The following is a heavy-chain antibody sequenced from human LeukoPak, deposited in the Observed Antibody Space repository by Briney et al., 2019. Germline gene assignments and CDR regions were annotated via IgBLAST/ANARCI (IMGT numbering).Heavy chain of an antibody. CDR1: GGFISSYY. CDR2: IYYSGST. J-gene: IGHJ4*02. D-gene: IGHD2-2*01. Sequence: SETLSLTCTVSGGFISSYYWSWIRQPPGKGLEWIGYIYYSGSTNYNPSLKSRVTISVDTSKNQFSLKLSSVTAADTAVYYCARGSVVVPAALFLSPYFDYWGQGTLVTVSS. V-gene: IGHV4-59*01. CDR3: ARGSVVVPAALFLSPYFDY.